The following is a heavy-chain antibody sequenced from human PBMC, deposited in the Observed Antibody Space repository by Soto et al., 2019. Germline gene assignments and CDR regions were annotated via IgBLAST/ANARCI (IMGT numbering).Heavy chain of an antibody. CDR1: GGTFGNSA. CDR2: IITIFTTP. D-gene: IGHD2-15*01. CDR3: ARDKDRQQLGGNYYSGIDV. V-gene: IGHV1-69*12. J-gene: IGHJ6*02. Sequence: QVQLVQSGAEVKKPGSSVTVSCKASGGTFGNSAISWVRQAPGQGLEWMGGIITIFTTPDYAQKFQGRVTITADESTTTAYMELTILKSEDTAVYYCARDKDRQQLGGNYYSGIDVWGQGTTVTVSS.